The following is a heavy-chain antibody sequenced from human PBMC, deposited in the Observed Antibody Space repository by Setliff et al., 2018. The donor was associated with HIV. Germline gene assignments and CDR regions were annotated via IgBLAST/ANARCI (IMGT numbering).Heavy chain of an antibody. CDR3: ARGGGTSSPIDYHYYIDV. J-gene: IGHJ6*03. CDR2: IYYTGSP. CDR1: GGPISSSIYY. D-gene: IGHD6-6*01. Sequence: PSETLSLTCTVSGGPISSSIYYWGWVRQPPGKGLEWIGGIYYTGSPFYNPSLKSRVTISVDTSNNQFSLKLSSVTAADTAVYYCARGGGTSSPIDYHYYIDVWGKGTTVTV. V-gene: IGHV4-39*01.